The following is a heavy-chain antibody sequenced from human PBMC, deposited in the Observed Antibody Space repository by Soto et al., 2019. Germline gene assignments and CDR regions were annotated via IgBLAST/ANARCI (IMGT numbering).Heavy chain of an antibody. CDR3: AHSDNYRSGWLFDY. D-gene: IGHD6-19*01. CDR1: GFSLSTSGVG. CDR2: IYWDDDK. V-gene: IGHV2-5*02. J-gene: IGHJ4*02. Sequence: QITLKESGPTLVKPTQTLTLTCTFSGFSLSTSGVGVGWIRQPPGKALEWLTLIYWDDDKRYSPSLKDRLTITKDTPKHQVVLTITNMDPVDTATYYCAHSDNYRSGWLFDYWGQGTLVTVSS.